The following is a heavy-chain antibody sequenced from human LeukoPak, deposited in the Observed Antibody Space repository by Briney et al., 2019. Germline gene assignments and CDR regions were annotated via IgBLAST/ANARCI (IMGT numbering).Heavy chain of an antibody. CDR2: IYYSGST. CDR1: GGSISSYY. Sequence: SETLSLTCTVSGGSISSYYWSWIRQPPGKGLEWIGYIYYSGSTNYNPSLKSRVTISVDTSKNQFSLKLSSVTAADTAMFYCAGHDYGADYFDYWGQGTLVTVSS. CDR3: AGHDYGADYFDY. D-gene: IGHD4-17*01. J-gene: IGHJ4*02. V-gene: IGHV4-59*01.